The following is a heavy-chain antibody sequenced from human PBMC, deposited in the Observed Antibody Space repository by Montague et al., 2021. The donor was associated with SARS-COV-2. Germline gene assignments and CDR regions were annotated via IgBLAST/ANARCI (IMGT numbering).Heavy chain of an antibody. CDR3: ARTSASSDY. D-gene: IGHD1-26*01. Sequence: CAISGDSVSRNSAAWNWIRQSPSRGLEWLGRTYYRSKWHNDYAVSVKSRITINPDTSKNQISLQLNSVTPEDTAVHYCARTSASSDYWGQGTLVTVSS. J-gene: IGHJ4*02. V-gene: IGHV6-1*01. CDR1: GDSVSRNSAA. CDR2: TYYRSKWHN.